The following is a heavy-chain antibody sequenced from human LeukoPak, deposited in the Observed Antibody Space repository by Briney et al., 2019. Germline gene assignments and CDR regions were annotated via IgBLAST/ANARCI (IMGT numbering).Heavy chain of an antibody. CDR2: IGASGSST. V-gene: IGHV3-23*01. CDR1: KFTFSEYA. J-gene: IGHJ3*02. Sequence: GGSLRLSCAASKFTFSEYAMDWVRQAPGKGLEWVAAIGASGSSTYYAPSVEGRFTISRDNSKETLYLQMDSLRADDTAVYFCAKSPYYDSSGDAFEIWGQGTLVTVSS. CDR3: AKSPYYDSSGDAFEI. D-gene: IGHD3-22*01.